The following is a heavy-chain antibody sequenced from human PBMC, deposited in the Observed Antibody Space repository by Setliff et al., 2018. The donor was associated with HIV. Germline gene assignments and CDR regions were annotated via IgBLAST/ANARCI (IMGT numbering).Heavy chain of an antibody. D-gene: IGHD2-21*01. CDR3: TRGRGIIGALVY. CDR2: IIPIFSTS. CDR1: GSTFTSYA. Sequence: GASVKVSCKASGSTFTSYAINWVRQAPGQGLEWMGGIIPIFSTSNYAQRFQGRVTITADESTSTAYMDLYNLRSEDTAMDYCTRGRGIIGALVYWGQGTLVTVSS. V-gene: IGHV1-69*13. J-gene: IGHJ4*02.